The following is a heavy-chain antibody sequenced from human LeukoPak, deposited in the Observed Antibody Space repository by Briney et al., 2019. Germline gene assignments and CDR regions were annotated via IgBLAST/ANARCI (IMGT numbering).Heavy chain of an antibody. Sequence: ASVKVSCKASGYTFTGYYMHWVRQAPGQGLEWMGWINPNSGGTNYAQKFQGRVTMTRDTSISTAYMELSRLRSDDTAVYYCARGGHDSSSWYKAGGGDWFDPWGQGTLVTVSS. J-gene: IGHJ5*02. CDR2: INPNSGGT. CDR1: GYTFTGYY. D-gene: IGHD6-13*01. V-gene: IGHV1-2*02. CDR3: ARGGHDSSSWYKAGGGDWFDP.